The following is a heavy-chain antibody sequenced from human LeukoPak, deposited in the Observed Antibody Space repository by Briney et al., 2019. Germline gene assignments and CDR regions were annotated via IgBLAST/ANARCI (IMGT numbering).Heavy chain of an antibody. CDR3: ARVPGSYYVDFDY. CDR1: GFTFSSYG. D-gene: IGHD3-10*01. Sequence: GGSLRLSCAASGFTFSSYGVHWVRQAPGKGLEWVAVISYDGSNKYYADSVKGRFTISRDSSKSTLYLQMNSLRAEDTAVYYCARVPGSYYVDFDYWGQGTLVTVSS. J-gene: IGHJ4*02. CDR2: ISYDGSNK. V-gene: IGHV3-30*03.